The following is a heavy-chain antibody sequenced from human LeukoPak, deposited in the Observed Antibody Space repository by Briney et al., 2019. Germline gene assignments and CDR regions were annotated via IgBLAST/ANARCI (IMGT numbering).Heavy chain of an antibody. V-gene: IGHV3-48*02. CDR2: ISSSDNTI. D-gene: IGHD5-18*01. CDR3: ARVHRGYSYGRLDY. Sequence: GGSLRLSCAASGFAFSDYSMNWVRQAPGKGLEWASYISSSDNTIHYADSVKGRFTISRDNAKNSLYLEMNSLRDEDTAVYYCARVHRGYSYGRLDYWGQGTLVTVSS. CDR1: GFAFSDYS. J-gene: IGHJ4*02.